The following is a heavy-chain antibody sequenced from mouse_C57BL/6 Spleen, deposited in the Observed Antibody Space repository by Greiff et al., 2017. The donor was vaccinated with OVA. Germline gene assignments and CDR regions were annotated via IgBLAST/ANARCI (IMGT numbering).Heavy chain of an antibody. D-gene: IGHD1-1*01. CDR1: GYTFTDYY. CDR2: INPNNGGT. J-gene: IGHJ2*01. V-gene: IGHV1-26*01. Sequence: EVQLQQSGPELVKPGASVKISCKASGYTFTDYYMNWVKQSHGKSLEWIGDINPNNGGTSYNQKFKGKATLTVDKSSSTAYMELRSLTSEDSAVYYCARMSYDFDYWGQGTTLTVSS. CDR3: ARMSYDFDY.